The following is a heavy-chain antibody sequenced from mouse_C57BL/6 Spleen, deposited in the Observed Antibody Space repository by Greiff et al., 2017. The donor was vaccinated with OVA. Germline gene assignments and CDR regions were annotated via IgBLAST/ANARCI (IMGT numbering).Heavy chain of an antibody. J-gene: IGHJ2*01. CDR1: GYSITSGYD. V-gene: IGHV3-1*01. CDR2: ISYSGST. D-gene: IGHD2-3*01. CDR3: AREGVYDGYFDY. Sequence: ESGPGMVKPSQSLSLTCTVTGYSITSGYDWHWIRHFPGNKLEWMGYISYSGSTNYNPSLKSRISITHDTSKNHFFLKLNSVTTEDTATYYCAREGVYDGYFDYWGQGTTLTVSS.